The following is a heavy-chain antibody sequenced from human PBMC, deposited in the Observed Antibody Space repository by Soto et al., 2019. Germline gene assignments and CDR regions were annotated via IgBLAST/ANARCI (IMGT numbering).Heavy chain of an antibody. Sequence: EVQLVESGGGLVQPGGSLRLSCSASGFTFSSYAMHWVRQAPGKGLEYVSAISSNGGSTCYADSVKGRFTISRDNSKNTLYLQMSSLRAEDTAVYYCVKTRRPNDYVPLFDYWGQGTLVTVSS. J-gene: IGHJ4*02. V-gene: IGHV3-64D*06. CDR1: GFTFSSYA. CDR3: VKTRRPNDYVPLFDY. D-gene: IGHD3-16*01. CDR2: ISSNGGST.